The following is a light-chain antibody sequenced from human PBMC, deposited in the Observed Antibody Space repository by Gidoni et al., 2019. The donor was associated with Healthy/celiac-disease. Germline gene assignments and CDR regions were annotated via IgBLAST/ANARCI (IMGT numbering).Light chain of an antibody. CDR1: QSISSY. CDR3: QQSYSTPLFT. V-gene: IGKV1-39*01. CDR2: AAS. J-gene: IGKJ3*01. Sequence: DIQMTQSPPSLSASVGDRVTITCRASQSISSYLNWYQQKPGKAPKLLIYAASSLQRGVPSRFSGSGAGTDFTLTISSLQPEDVATYYCQQSYSTPLFTCXPXTKVDIK.